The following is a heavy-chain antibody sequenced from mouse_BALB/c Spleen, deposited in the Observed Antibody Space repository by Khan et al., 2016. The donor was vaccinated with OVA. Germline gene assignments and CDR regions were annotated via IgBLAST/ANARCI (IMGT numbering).Heavy chain of an antibody. Sequence: VQLQQSGPELVKPGASVKIPCKASGYTFTDYNMDWVKQSHGKSLEWIGDINPNNGGTIYNQKFKGKATLTVEKSSNTAYMALRSLASEDTAVYYCARLGYGTFGYWGQGTLVTVSA. J-gene: IGHJ3*01. V-gene: IGHV1-18*01. CDR1: GYTFTDYN. CDR2: INPNNGGT. CDR3: ARLGYGTFGY. D-gene: IGHD1-1*01.